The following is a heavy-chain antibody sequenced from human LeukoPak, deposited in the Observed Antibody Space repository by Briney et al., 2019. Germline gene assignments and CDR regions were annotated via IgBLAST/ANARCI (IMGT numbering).Heavy chain of an antibody. CDR1: GYTFTSYD. V-gene: IGHV1-8*01. D-gene: IGHD2-2*01. CDR3: ARGGGYCSSTSCFDY. CDR2: MNPNSGNT. J-gene: IGHJ4*02. Sequence: ASVKVSCKASGYTFTSYDINWVRQATGQGLEWMGWMNPNSGNTGYAQKFQGRVTMTRDTSISTAYMELSRLRSDDTAVYYCARGGGYCSSTSCFDYWGQGTLVTVSS.